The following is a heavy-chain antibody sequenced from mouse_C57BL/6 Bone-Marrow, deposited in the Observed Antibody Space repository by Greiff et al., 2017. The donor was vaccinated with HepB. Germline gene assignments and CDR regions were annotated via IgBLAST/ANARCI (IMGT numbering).Heavy chain of an antibody. CDR2: IDPNSGGT. J-gene: IGHJ1*03. D-gene: IGHD1-1*01. Sequence: QVQLQQPGAELVKPGASVKLSCKASGYTFTSYWMHWVKQRPGRGLEWIGRIDPNSGGTKYNEKFKSKATLTVDTSSSTAYMQLSSLTSEDSAVYYCARNYGSSSSYWYFDVWGTGTTVTVSS. V-gene: IGHV1-62-3*01. CDR3: ARNYGSSSSYWYFDV. CDR1: GYTFTSYW.